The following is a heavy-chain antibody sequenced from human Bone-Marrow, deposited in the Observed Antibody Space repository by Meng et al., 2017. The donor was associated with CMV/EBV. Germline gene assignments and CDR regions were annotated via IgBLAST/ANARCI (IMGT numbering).Heavy chain of an antibody. D-gene: IGHD2-2*01. J-gene: IGHJ4*02. CDR2: ISAYNGNT. V-gene: IGHV1-18*01. CDR1: GYTFTSYG. Sequence: KASGYTFTSYGISWVRQAPGQGLEWMGWISAYNGNTNHAQKLQGRVTMTTDTSTSTAYMELRSLRSDDTAVYYCASSRRGLTRFFDYWGQGTLVTVSS. CDR3: ASSRRGLTRFFDY.